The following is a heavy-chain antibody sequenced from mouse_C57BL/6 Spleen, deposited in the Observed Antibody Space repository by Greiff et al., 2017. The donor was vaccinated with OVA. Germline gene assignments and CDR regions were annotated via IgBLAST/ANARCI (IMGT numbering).Heavy chain of an antibody. J-gene: IGHJ1*03. CDR2: ISYDGSN. CDR3: ARGITTVVSYFDV. V-gene: IGHV3-6*01. Sequence: EVKLQESGPGLVKPSQSLSLTCSVTGYSITSGYYWNWIRQFPGNKLEWMGYISYDGSNNYNPSLKNRISITRDTSKNQFFLKLNSVTTEDTATYYCARGITTVVSYFDVWGTGTTVTVSS. CDR1: GYSITSGYY. D-gene: IGHD1-1*01.